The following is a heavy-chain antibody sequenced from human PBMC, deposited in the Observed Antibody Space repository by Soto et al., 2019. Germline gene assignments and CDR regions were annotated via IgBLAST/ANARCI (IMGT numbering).Heavy chain of an antibody. J-gene: IGHJ2*01. CDR2: INDRGSI. CDR3: AREIHDIWTGPPWGWYFDL. V-gene: IGHV4-34*01. Sequence: QVQLQQWGAGPLRPLETLSLTCGVSGGSFSGYYWAWIRQSPGKGLEWIGEINDRGSINYNPSLKSRVSISVDTSKNHYSLNLRSVTAADTAVYYCAREIHDIWTGPPWGWYFDLWGRGTLVTV. D-gene: IGHD3-9*01. CDR1: GGSFSGYY.